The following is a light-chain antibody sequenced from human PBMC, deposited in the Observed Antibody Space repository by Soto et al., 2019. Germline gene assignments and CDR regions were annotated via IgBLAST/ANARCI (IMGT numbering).Light chain of an antibody. V-gene: IGLV2-8*01. Sequence: QSVLTQPPSASGSPGQSVTISCTGSSSDVGGYDYVSWYQHHPGKAPKLMIHEVTKRPSGVPDRFSGSKSGNTASLTVSGLQAEDEADYYCSSFAGANIWVFGGGTKLTVL. CDR2: EVT. J-gene: IGLJ3*02. CDR1: SSDVGGYDY. CDR3: SSFAGANIWV.